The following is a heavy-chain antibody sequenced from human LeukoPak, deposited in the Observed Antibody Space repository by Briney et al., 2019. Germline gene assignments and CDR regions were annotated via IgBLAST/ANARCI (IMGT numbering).Heavy chain of an antibody. Sequence: KASETLSLTCGFSIRSLSNYYWSWIRQPAGKGLEWIGRIYASGSTNYNPSLKSRLTMSVDTSKNQFSLKLRSVTAADTAVYYCARATPTAMFEYWGQGTLVTVSS. J-gene: IGHJ4*02. CDR3: ARATPTAMFEY. D-gene: IGHD5-18*01. CDR1: IRSLSNYY. V-gene: IGHV4-4*07. CDR2: IYASGST.